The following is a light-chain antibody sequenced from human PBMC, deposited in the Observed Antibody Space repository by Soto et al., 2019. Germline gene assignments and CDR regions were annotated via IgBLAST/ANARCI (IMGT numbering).Light chain of an antibody. J-gene: IGKJ1*01. CDR2: GAS. CDR3: QQSGSSPWT. V-gene: IGKV3-20*01. CDR1: QSVSNSY. Sequence: VVTQSAVTLSLSPVEIATLSCRVSQSVSNSYLDWYQQKPGQAPRLLIYGASSRATGIPDRFSGSGSGTDFTLNISRLEPEDFAVYYCQQSGSSPWTFGQGTKVDIK.